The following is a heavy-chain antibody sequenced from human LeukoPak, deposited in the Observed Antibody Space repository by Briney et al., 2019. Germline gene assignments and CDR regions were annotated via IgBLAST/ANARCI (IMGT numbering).Heavy chain of an antibody. J-gene: IGHJ4*02. CDR3: AADGGASGSGSYYSPYDY. CDR2: IVVGSGNT. Sequence: SVKVSCKASGFTFTSSAVQWVRQARGQRLEWIGWIVVGSGNTNYAQKFQERVTITRDMSTSTAYMELSSLRSEDTAVYYCAADGGASGSGSYYSPYDYWGQGTLVTVSS. CDR1: GFTFTSSA. D-gene: IGHD3-10*01. V-gene: IGHV1-58*01.